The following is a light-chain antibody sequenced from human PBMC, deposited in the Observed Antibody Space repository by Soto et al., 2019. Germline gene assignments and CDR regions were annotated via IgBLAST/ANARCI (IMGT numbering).Light chain of an antibody. CDR2: KAS. CDR1: QSISNW. Sequence: DIQMTQSPSTLSASVGDRVTITCRASQSISNWLAWYQQKPGKAPKLLIYKASSLESGVPSRFSGSGSGTEFTLTVSCLQPDDFATYYCQQYDTSSRTFGQGTKVEIK. J-gene: IGKJ1*01. V-gene: IGKV1-5*03. CDR3: QQYDTSSRT.